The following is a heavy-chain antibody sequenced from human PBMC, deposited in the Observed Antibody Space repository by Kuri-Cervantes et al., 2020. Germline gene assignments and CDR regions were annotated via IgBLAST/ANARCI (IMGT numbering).Heavy chain of an antibody. CDR3: ARTSRSDY. J-gene: IGHJ4*02. D-gene: IGHD2-2*01. CDR2: ISSNNTYI. Sequence: GESLKISCAASGFIFSSYTINWVRQAPGKGLEWVSSISSNNTYIYYADSLKGRFTISRDNAKNSLYLQMNSLRAEDTAVYYCARTSRSDYWGQGTLVTVSS. CDR1: GFIFSSYT. V-gene: IGHV3-21*01.